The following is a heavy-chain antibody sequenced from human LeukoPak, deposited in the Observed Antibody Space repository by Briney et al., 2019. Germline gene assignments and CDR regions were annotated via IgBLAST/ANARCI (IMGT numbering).Heavy chain of an antibody. CDR3: TKAPLRSCSGAFCYPFDY. J-gene: IGHJ4*02. CDR1: GFTFSNYA. Sequence: PGGSLRLSCAASGFTFSNYAMSWVRQTPGKGLEWVAATVGGRPGTYHAESVKGRFTVSRDDSRDTLFLQMNRLSVDDTAIYYCTKAPLRSCSGAFCYPFDYWGQGTLVTVSS. V-gene: IGHV3-23*01. CDR2: TVGGRPGT. D-gene: IGHD2-8*02.